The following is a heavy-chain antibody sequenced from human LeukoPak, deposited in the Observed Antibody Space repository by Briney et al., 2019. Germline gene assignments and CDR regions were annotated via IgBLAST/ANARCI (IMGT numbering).Heavy chain of an antibody. CDR1: GFSFSSYS. D-gene: IGHD3-22*01. CDR3: ARGYIDNLGYSPRSSFDS. CDR2: ISSTSRSSYI. J-gene: IGHJ4*02. Sequence: GGSLRLSCAASGFSFSSYSMNWVRQAPGKGLEGVSSISSTSRSSYIFYAESVKGRFTISRDNTKNSLFLQMNSLVAEDTAVYYCARGYIDNLGYSPRSSFDSWGQGSLVTVSS. V-gene: IGHV3-21*01.